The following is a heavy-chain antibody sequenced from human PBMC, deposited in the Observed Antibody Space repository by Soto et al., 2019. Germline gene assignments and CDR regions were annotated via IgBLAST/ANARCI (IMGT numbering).Heavy chain of an antibody. J-gene: IGHJ5*02. Sequence: PGGSLRLSCAASGFTFSNAWMNWVRQAPGKGLEWVGRIKSKTDGGTTDYAAPVKGRFTISRDDSKNTLYLQMNSLKTEGTAVYYCTTDPNYDYDSNIWFDPWGQGTLVTVS. CDR2: IKSKTDGGTT. V-gene: IGHV3-15*07. D-gene: IGHD3-22*01. CDR3: TTDPNYDYDSNIWFDP. CDR1: GFTFSNAW.